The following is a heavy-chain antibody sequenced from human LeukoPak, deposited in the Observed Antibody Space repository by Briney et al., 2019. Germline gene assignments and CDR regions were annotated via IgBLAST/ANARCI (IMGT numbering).Heavy chain of an antibody. J-gene: IGHJ6*03. D-gene: IGHD6-19*01. V-gene: IGHV1-69*05. CDR3: AGEQWLVSALVRPGYYMDV. CDR1: GGTFSSYA. CDR2: IIPIFGTA. Sequence: SVKVSCKASGGTFSSYAISWVRQAPGQGLEWMGGIIPIFGTANYAQKFQGRVTITTDESTSTAYMELSSLRSEDTAVYYCAGEQWLVSALVRPGYYMDVWGKGTTVSVSS.